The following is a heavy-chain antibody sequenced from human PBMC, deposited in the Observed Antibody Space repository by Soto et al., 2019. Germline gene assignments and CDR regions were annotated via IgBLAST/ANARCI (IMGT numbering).Heavy chain of an antibody. D-gene: IGHD4-17*01. J-gene: IGHJ6*02. CDR2: IYYSGST. CDR1: GGSISSSSYY. V-gene: IGHV4-39*01. CDR3: ARQDYGDSGGSYYYYYGMDV. Sequence: QLQLQESGPGLVKPSETLSLTCTVSGGSISSSSYYWGWIRQPPGKGLEWIGSIYYSGSTYYNPSLKSRVTLSVDTSKNQFSMKLSSVTAADTAVYYCARQDYGDSGGSYYYYYGMDVWGQGTTVTVSS.